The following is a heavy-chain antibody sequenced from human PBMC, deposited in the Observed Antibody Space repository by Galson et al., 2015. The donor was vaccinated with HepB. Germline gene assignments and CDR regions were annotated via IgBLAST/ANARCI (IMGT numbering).Heavy chain of an antibody. CDR2: ISSDSTTI. D-gene: IGHD5-12*01. CDR1: GFRLTDYA. V-gene: IGHV3-48*01. Sequence: LRLSCAASGFRLTDYAMNWVRRAPGKGLEWAAYISSDSTTIHYADSVKGRFTISRDNAKNSVFLQMNSLRGEDTAVYYCVRDRGSGFGGNDVPSFDYWGRGSLVTVSP. J-gene: IGHJ4*02. CDR3: VRDRGSGFGGNDVPSFDY.